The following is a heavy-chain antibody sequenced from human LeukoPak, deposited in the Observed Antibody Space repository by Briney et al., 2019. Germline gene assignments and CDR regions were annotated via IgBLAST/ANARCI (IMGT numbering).Heavy chain of an antibody. J-gene: IGHJ3*01. V-gene: IGHV4-59*08. CDR3: ARQGYSSTSDAFDV. CDR1: GGSISSYY. CDR2: IYYSGST. Sequence: SETLSLTCTVSGGSISSYYWSWIRQPPGKGLEWIGYIYYSGSTNYNPSLKSRVTISVDTSKNQFSLNLTSVTAADTAVYYCARQGYSSTSDAFDVWGQGTMVTVS. D-gene: IGHD5-18*01.